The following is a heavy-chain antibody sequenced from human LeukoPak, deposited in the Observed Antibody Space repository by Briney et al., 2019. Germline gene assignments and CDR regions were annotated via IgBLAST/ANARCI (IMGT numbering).Heavy chain of an antibody. D-gene: IGHD3-10*01. Sequence: PETLSLTCSVSGGSISSSGSCWGWIRQPPGKGLEWIGSLYYTGTTYYNPSLKSRVTISLDASENQFSLKLSSVTAADTAVFYCAACTYDYDSATYYFYNWFDPWGQGTLVTVSS. V-gene: IGHV4-39*01. CDR1: GGSISSSGSC. CDR2: LYYTGTT. CDR3: AACTYDYDSATYYFYNWFDP. J-gene: IGHJ5*02.